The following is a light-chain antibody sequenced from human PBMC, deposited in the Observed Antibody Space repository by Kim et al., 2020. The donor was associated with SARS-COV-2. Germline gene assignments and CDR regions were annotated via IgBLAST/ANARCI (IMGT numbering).Light chain of an antibody. CDR2: RNN. Sequence: QSVLTQPPSVSGAPGQRVTISCTGSSSNIGAGYDVQWYQHLPGTAPKLLIFRNNNRPSGVPGRFSSSKSGASASRATTGLQEEDDSNYYGQSYDSNLRGWVFGGGTQLTV. CDR1: SSNIGAGYD. CDR3: QSYDSNLRGWV. V-gene: IGLV1-40*01. J-gene: IGLJ3*02.